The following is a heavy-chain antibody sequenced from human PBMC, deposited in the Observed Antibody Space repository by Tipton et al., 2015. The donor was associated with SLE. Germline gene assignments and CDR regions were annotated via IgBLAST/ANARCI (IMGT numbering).Heavy chain of an antibody. J-gene: IGHJ3*02. CDR3: TRGGPFDALDM. CDR1: GFSLRSYD. V-gene: IGHV3-13*05. CDR2: IGTAGDP. Sequence: GSLRLSCAASGFSLRSYDIHWVRQAPGKGLEWVSGIGTAGDPYYADSVQGRFTISRETAKNSFYPQVRSQNSVYLQMNSLRAGDTAVYYCTRGGPFDALDMWGQGTMVTVSS. D-gene: IGHD3-16*01.